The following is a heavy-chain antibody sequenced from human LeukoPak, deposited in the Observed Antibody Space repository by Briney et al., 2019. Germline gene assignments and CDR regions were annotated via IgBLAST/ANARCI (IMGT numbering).Heavy chain of an antibody. D-gene: IGHD1-26*01. J-gene: IGHJ4*02. Sequence: GGSLRLSCAASGFTFSSYSMNWVRQAPGKGLEWVSSISSSSSYIYYADSVKGRFTISRDNAKNSLYLQMNSLRAEDTAVYYCAREGGATTLIDYWGQGTQVTVSS. CDR2: ISSSSSYI. CDR3: AREGGATTLIDY. CDR1: GFTFSSYS. V-gene: IGHV3-21*01.